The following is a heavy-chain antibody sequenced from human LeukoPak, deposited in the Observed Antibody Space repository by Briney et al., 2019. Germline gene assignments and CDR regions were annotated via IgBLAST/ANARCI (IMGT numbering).Heavy chain of an antibody. CDR2: VDVHGQGT. Sequence: GGSLRLSCAASGFTFSSYWMHWVRQAPGKGPVWVSRVDVHGQGTAYVDSVKGRFTISRDNAKNTLSLQMNSLSAEDTAVYYCARSNYDSTTFYYHLDLWGQGTLVTVSS. J-gene: IGHJ5*02. CDR3: ARSNYDSTTFYYHLDL. D-gene: IGHD2/OR15-2a*01. V-gene: IGHV3-74*01. CDR1: GFTFSSYW.